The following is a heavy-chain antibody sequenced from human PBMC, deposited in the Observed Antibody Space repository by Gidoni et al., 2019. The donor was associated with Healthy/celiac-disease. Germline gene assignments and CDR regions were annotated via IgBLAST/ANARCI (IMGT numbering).Heavy chain of an antibody. Sequence: QVQLQQWGAGLLKPSETLSLTCAVYGGSFSGYYWSWIRQPPGKGLEWIGEINHSGSTNYNPSLKSRVTISVDTSKNQFSLKLSSVTAADTAVYYCARGPRGLLLRYFDYWGQGTLVTVSS. CDR2: INHSGST. D-gene: IGHD3-22*01. V-gene: IGHV4-34*01. J-gene: IGHJ4*02. CDR3: ARGPRGLLLRYFDY. CDR1: GGSFSGYY.